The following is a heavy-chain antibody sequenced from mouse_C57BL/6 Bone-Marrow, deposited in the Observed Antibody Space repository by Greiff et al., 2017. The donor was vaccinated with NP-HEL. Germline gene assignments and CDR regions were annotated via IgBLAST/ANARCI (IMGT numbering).Heavy chain of an antibody. CDR2: IYPGDGDT. J-gene: IGHJ2*01. D-gene: IGHD2-1*01. CDR1: GYAFSSSW. Sequence: VQLQQSGPELVKPGASVKISCKASGYAFSSSWMNWVKQRPGKGLEWIGRIYPGDGDTNYNGKFKGKATLTADKSSSTAYMHLSSLMSEDSAVYFCAGIYYGNYFDDWGQGTTLTVSS. CDR3: AGIYYGNYFDD. V-gene: IGHV1-82*01.